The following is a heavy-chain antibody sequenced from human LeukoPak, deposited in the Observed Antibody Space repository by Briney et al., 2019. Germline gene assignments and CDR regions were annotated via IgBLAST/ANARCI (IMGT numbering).Heavy chain of an antibody. CDR3: ARDLLYCGGDCYLFDP. J-gene: IGHJ5*02. CDR1: GYTFTGYY. CDR2: INPNSGGT. Sequence: GASVKVSCKASGYTFTGYYMHWVRQAPGQGLEWMGWINPNSGGTNYAQKFQGRVTMTRDTSISTAYMELSRLRSDDTAVYYCARDLLYCGGDCYLFDPWGQGTLVTVSS. D-gene: IGHD2-21*02. V-gene: IGHV1-2*02.